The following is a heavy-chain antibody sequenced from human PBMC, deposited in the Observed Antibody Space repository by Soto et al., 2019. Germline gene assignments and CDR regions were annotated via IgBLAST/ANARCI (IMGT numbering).Heavy chain of an antibody. CDR1: GYTFTGYY. J-gene: IGHJ6*02. V-gene: IGHV1-2*04. CDR3: ARMVGXIAVAGREDYYYYGMDV. D-gene: IGHD6-19*01. Sequence: AAVKVSCKASGYTFTGYYMHWVRQAPGQGLEWMGWINPNSGGTNYAQKFQGWVTMTRDTSISTAYMELSRLRSDDTAVYYCARMVGXIAVAGREDYYYYGMDVWGQGTTVTVSS. CDR2: INPNSGGT.